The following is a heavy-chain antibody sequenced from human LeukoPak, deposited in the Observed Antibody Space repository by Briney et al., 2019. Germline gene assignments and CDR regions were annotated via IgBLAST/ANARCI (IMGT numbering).Heavy chain of an antibody. J-gene: IGHJ4*02. CDR3: ARVGRATVVNPLDY. Sequence: GGSLRLSCAASGFTVSSNYMSWVRQAPGKGLEWVSVIYSGGSTYYADSVKGRFTISRDNSKNTLYLQMNSLRAEDTAVYYCARVGRATVVNPLDYWGQGTLVTVSS. CDR1: GFTVSSNY. CDR2: IYSGGST. D-gene: IGHD4-17*01. V-gene: IGHV3-66*01.